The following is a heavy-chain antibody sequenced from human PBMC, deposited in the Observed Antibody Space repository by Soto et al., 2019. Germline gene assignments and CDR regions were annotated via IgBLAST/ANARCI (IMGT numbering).Heavy chain of an antibody. Sequence: GGSLRLSCVASGFTFSSYGMHWVRQAPGKGLEWVAVISYDGGNKYYADSVKGRFTISRDNPKNTLYLQMNSLRPEDTAVYYCAKVLGYCTSSSCSREAYYFYGMDVWGQGTTVTVSS. CDR1: GFTFSSYG. CDR2: ISYDGGNK. V-gene: IGHV3-30*18. CDR3: AKVLGYCTSSSCSREAYYFYGMDV. J-gene: IGHJ6*02. D-gene: IGHD2-2*01.